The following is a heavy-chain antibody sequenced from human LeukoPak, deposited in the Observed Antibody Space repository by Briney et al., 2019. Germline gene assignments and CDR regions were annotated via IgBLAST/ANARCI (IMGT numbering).Heavy chain of an antibody. V-gene: IGHV3-23*01. CDR2: ISGSGDNT. D-gene: IGHD3/OR15-3a*01. J-gene: IGHJ4*02. CDR1: GFTFSSYA. Sequence: GRSLRLSCAASGFTFSSYAMSWVRQVPGKGLEWVSVISGSGDNTYYADSVKGRFTISRDNSKNTLYLQMNSLRAEDTAVYYCAKILRTRWAFDYWGQGTLVTVSS. CDR3: AKILRTRWAFDY.